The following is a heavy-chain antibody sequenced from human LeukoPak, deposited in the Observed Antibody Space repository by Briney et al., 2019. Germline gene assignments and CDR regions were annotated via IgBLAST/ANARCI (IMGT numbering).Heavy chain of an antibody. D-gene: IGHD3-22*01. CDR2: IWSDGSTK. CDR1: GFSFSSCG. Sequence: GRSLRLSCAASGFSFSSCGMHWVRQAPGKGLEWVAVIWSDGSTKYYADSVKGRFTISRGNSRNTLYMQMNSLRAEDTAVYYCAKTRAMDSSGYYFDYWGRGILVTVSS. J-gene: IGHJ4*02. CDR3: AKTRAMDSSGYYFDY. V-gene: IGHV3-33*06.